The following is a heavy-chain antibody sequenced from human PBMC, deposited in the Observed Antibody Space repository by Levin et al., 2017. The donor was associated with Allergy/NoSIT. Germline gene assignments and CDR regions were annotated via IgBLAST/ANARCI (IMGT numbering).Heavy chain of an antibody. Sequence: PSETLSLTCTVSGGSISTYYWTWIRQPPGKELEWIGYVYYNGNTNHNPSLRSRVTISVDTSKNQFSLKVNSVTAADTAVYYCARSSGWLQSPDYWGQGTLVTVSS. CDR1: GGSISTYY. CDR3: ARSSGWLQSPDY. D-gene: IGHD5-24*01. V-gene: IGHV4-59*01. J-gene: IGHJ4*02. CDR2: VYYNGNT.